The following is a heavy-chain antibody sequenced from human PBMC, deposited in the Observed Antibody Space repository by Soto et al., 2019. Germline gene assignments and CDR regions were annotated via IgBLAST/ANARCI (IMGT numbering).Heavy chain of an antibody. CDR2: ISGSGGST. V-gene: IGHV3-23*01. D-gene: IGHD6-13*01. CDR3: AKDLKQQLTHDY. J-gene: IGHJ4*02. CDR1: GFTFSSYA. Sequence: EVQVLEAGGGLVQPGGSLRLSCAASGFTFSSYAMSWVRQAPGKGLEWVSAISGSGGSTYYADSVKGRFTISRDNSKNTLYLQMNSLRAEDTAVYYCAKDLKQQLTHDYWGQGTLVTVSS.